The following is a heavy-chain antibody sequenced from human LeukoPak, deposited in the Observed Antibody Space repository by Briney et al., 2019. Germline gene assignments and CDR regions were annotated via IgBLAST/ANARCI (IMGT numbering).Heavy chain of an antibody. Sequence: ASVKVSCKAFGYTFTSNYMHWVRQAPGQGLEWMGIINPSGGSTSYAQKFQGRVTMTRDMSTSTVYMELSSLRSEDTAVYYCTRGSIAYYYMDVWGKGTTVTISS. CDR2: INPSGGST. J-gene: IGHJ6*03. CDR3: TRGSIAYYYMDV. V-gene: IGHV1-46*01. CDR1: GYTFTSNY. D-gene: IGHD3-22*01.